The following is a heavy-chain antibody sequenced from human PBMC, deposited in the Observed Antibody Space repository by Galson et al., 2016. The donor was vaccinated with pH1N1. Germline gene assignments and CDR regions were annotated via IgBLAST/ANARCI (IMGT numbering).Heavy chain of an antibody. J-gene: IGHJ4*02. D-gene: IGHD2-15*01. CDR1: GDTFRDFY. V-gene: IGHV1-2*02. CDR3: ATAGVVVSATGEY. CDR2: INLKSGAT. Sequence: SVKVSCKASGDTFRDFYVHWVRQAPGQGLEWMGWINLKSGATKYTQKFQVKVTLNTDTAMNTVYMELSRLTVDDTAVYYCATAGVVVSATGEYWGQGTLVTVSS.